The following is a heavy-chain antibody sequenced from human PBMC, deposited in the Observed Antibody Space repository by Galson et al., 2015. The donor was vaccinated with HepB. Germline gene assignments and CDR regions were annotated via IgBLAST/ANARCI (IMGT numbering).Heavy chain of an antibody. D-gene: IGHD5-18*01. Sequence: SLRLSCAASGFTFSSYWMSWVRQAPGKGLEWVANIKQDGSEKYYVDSVKGRFTISRDNAKNSLYLQMNSLRAEDTAVYYRATTESEYSYGYEAGAFDIWGQGTMVTVSS. V-gene: IGHV3-7*03. CDR2: IKQDGSEK. J-gene: IGHJ3*02. CDR3: ATTESEYSYGYEAGAFDI. CDR1: GFTFSSYW.